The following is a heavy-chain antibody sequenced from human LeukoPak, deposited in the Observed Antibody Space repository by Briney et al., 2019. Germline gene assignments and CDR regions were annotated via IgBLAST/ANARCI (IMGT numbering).Heavy chain of an antibody. D-gene: IGHD3-3*01. V-gene: IGHV3-23*01. Sequence: GSLLLSCAASGFTFSSYAMSWVRQAPGKGLDWVSAISGGGGSTHYADSVKGRFTISRDNSKNTLYLQMNSLRAEDTAVYYCAKDGLQFSEWLPPLGYWGQGTLVTVSS. CDR3: AKDGLQFSEWLPPLGY. J-gene: IGHJ4*02. CDR2: ISGGGGST. CDR1: GFTFSSYA.